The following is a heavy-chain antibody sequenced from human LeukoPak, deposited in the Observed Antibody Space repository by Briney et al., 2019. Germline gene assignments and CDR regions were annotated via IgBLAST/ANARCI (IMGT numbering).Heavy chain of an antibody. CDR1: GFTFSSYA. Sequence: GGSLRLSCAASGFTFSSYAMHWVRQAPGKGLEWVSSISYSSGHIYYADSVKGRFTISRDNAKNSLYLQMNSLRVEDTAVYYCARVGEGYCSGGSCYAGDYWGQGTLVTVSS. J-gene: IGHJ4*02. CDR2: ISYSSGHI. CDR3: ARVGEGYCSGGSCYAGDY. V-gene: IGHV3-21*01. D-gene: IGHD2-15*01.